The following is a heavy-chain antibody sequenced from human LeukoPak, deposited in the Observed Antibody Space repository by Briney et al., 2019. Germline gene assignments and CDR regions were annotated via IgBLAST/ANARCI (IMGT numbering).Heavy chain of an antibody. CDR3: ATSRAFDYGMDV. CDR1: GYTLTELS. J-gene: IGHJ6*02. Sequence: GASVKVSCKVSGYTLTELSMHWVRQAPGEGLQWRGGFDPEDGETIYAQKFQRRVTMTEDTSTDKDYMELSSLRSEDTAVYYCATSRAFDYGMDVWGQGTTVTVSS. V-gene: IGHV1-24*01. CDR2: FDPEDGET.